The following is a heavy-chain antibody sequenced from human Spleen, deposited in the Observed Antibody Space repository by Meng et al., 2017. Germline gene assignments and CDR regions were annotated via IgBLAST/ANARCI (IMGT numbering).Heavy chain of an antibody. CDR2: IYWDDDK. D-gene: IGHD6-13*01. CDR3: AHSYSSNWPYWYFDL. CDR1: GFSLSSRGVG. V-gene: IGHV2-5*02. Sequence: ITLKESWPTLVNPTQTLTLTCTFSGFSLSSRGVGVGWIRQPPGKALEWLAVIYWDDDKRYSPSLRSRLTIAKDTSKNQVVLTMTNMDPVDTATYYCAHSYSSNWPYWYFDLWGRGTLVTVSS. J-gene: IGHJ2*01.